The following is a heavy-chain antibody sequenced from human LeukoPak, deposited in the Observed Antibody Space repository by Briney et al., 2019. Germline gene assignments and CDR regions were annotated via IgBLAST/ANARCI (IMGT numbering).Heavy chain of an antibody. CDR3: ARGTTVTTPFDY. V-gene: IGHV1-2*04. CDR1: GYTFTGYY. Sequence: ASVKVSCKASGYTFTGYYIHWVRQAPGQGLEWMGWISPNSGGRNYAQKFQGWVTMTRDTSVSTAHMELSNVRSDDTAVYYCARGTTVTTPFDYWGQGTLVTVSS. J-gene: IGHJ4*02. D-gene: IGHD4-17*01. CDR2: ISPNSGGR.